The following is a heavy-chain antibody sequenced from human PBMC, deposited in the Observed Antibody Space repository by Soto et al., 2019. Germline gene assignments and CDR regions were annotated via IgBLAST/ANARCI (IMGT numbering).Heavy chain of an antibody. CDR1: GDTFSIYA. V-gene: IGHV1-69*12. CDR2: IIPMIGTP. J-gene: IGHJ4*02. Sequence: QVQLVQSGAEVKKPGSSVKVSCKGSGDTFSIYAINWVRQAPGRGLEWMGGIIPMIGTPEYPQKFQGRVTITADESTSTAYMDLRSLRSEDTAIYYCASGPSGGAAIDDLDHWCQGTLVTVSS. D-gene: IGHD2-2*01. CDR3: ASGPSGGAAIDDLDH.